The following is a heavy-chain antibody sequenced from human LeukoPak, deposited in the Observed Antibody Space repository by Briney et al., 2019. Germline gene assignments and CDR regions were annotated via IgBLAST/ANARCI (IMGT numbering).Heavy chain of an antibody. Sequence: ASVKVSCKASGYTFTGYYTHWVRQVPGKGLEWMGRINPNSGGTNYAQKFQGRVTMTRDTSISTAYMELSRLRSDDTAVYYCARDQDPLHYDILTGYYSEGGIYDYWGQGTLVTVSS. J-gene: IGHJ4*02. V-gene: IGHV1-2*06. CDR2: INPNSGGT. CDR1: GYTFTGYY. D-gene: IGHD3-9*01. CDR3: ARDQDPLHYDILTGYYSEGGIYDY.